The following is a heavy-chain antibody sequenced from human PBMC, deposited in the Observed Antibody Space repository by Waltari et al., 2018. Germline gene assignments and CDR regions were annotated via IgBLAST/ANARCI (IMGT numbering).Heavy chain of an antibody. CDR3: ARRPMGAAFDY. CDR2: IYYSGTS. J-gene: IGHJ4*02. CDR1: GDSMTNSNYY. D-gene: IGHD3-16*01. V-gene: IGHV4-39*02. Sequence: LQMPESGPGLVKSSETLSLTCTVPGDSMTNSNYYWAWIRQPPGKGLEWIGDIYYSGTSFYNPSLMSRLTISADTSKNHFSLSLTSVTVADTAIYYCARRPMGAAFDYWGQGVLVTISS.